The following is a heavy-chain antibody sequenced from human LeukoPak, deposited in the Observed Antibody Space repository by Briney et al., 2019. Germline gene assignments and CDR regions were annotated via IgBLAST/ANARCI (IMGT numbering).Heavy chain of an antibody. D-gene: IGHD3-10*01. Sequence: GESLKISCKGSGYSLTSYWIGWVRQMPGKGLEWMGIIYPGDSDTRYSPSFQGQVTISADKSISTAYLQWSSLKASDTAMYYCARAGITMVRGDPLPFDYWGQGTLVTVSS. V-gene: IGHV5-51*01. CDR3: ARAGITMVRGDPLPFDY. CDR2: IYPGDSDT. J-gene: IGHJ4*02. CDR1: GYSLTSYW.